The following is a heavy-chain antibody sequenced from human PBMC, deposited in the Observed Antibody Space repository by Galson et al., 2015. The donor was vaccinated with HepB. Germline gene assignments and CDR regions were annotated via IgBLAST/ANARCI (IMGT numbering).Heavy chain of an antibody. CDR1: GGSISSGSYY. V-gene: IGHV4-61*02. J-gene: IGHJ3*02. Sequence: TLSLTCTVSGGSISSGSYYWSWIRQPAGKGLEWIGRIYTSGSTNYNPSLKSRVTMSVDTSKNQFSLKLSSVTAADTAVYYCARDLFPQDSSLGGYYYDRAGAFDIWGQGTMVTVSS. D-gene: IGHD3-22*01. CDR2: IYTSGST. CDR3: ARDLFPQDSSLGGYYYDRAGAFDI.